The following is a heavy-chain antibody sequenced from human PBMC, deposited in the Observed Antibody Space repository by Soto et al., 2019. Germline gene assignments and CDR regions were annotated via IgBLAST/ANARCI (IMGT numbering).Heavy chain of an antibody. CDR2: INANNGDT. CDR1: GYTFSNFG. J-gene: IGHJ4*02. CDR3: ARYYSSSWYFDY. Sequence: ASVKVSCKASGYTFSNFGITWVRQAPGQGLEWMGWINANNGDTAYAENLQGRVTMTADTSTSTAYMELRSLKSDDTAVYYCARYYSSSWYFDYWGQGTLVTVSS. V-gene: IGHV1-18*01. D-gene: IGHD6-13*01.